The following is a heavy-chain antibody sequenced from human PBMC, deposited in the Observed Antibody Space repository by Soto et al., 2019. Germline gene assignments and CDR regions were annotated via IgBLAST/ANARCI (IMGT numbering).Heavy chain of an antibody. CDR2: ISDDGSNK. V-gene: IGHV3-30-3*01. D-gene: IGHD6-25*01. CDR3: ARDRSVSAWYYVDY. Sequence: GGSLRLSCAASGFTSSSYAMHWVRQAPGKGLEWVAIISDDGSNKYNADSVKGRFTISRDNSRNTLFLQMNSLRAEDTAVYYCARDRSVSAWYYVDYWGQGTLVTVSS. J-gene: IGHJ4*02. CDR1: GFTSSSYA.